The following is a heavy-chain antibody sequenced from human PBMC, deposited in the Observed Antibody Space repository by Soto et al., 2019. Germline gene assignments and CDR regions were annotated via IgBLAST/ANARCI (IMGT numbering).Heavy chain of an antibody. CDR1: GGSITTGGRY. D-gene: IGHD1-1*01. J-gene: IGHJ3*02. Sequence: QVRLQEWGPGLVKPSQTLSLKCSVSGGSITTGGRYWSWIRQLPGKALEWIGDIYYSGNTYNNASLKSRVTISVEAAKNQFSLNLSSVTAADTGVYYCAQALVFTGGDGFDIWGQGRLVTVSS. CDR3: AQALVFTGGDGFDI. CDR2: IYYSGNT. V-gene: IGHV4-31*02.